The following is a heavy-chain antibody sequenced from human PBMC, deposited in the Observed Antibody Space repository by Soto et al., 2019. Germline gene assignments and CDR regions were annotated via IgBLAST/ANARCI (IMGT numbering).Heavy chain of an antibody. Sequence: GASVKVSCKASGYTFTSYAMHWVRQAPGQRLEWMGWINAGNGNTKYSQKFQGRVTITRDTSASIAYMELSSLRSEDTAVFYCAKYSESYRNAFDIWGQGTMVTVS. CDR3: AKYSESYRNAFDI. V-gene: IGHV1-3*01. CDR1: GYTFTSYA. D-gene: IGHD1-26*01. J-gene: IGHJ3*02. CDR2: INAGNGNT.